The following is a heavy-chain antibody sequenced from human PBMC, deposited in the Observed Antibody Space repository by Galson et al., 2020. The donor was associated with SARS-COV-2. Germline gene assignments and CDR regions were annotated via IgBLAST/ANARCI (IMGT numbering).Heavy chain of an antibody. Sequence: PGGSLRLSCKASGFRFSNNWMSWVRQAPGKGLEWVANIKQDGTDRYYVDSVKGRFTISSDYGQNSVYLQMNNLRADDTGVYYCARDEDGYNDFWGQGTLVAVCS. CDR1: GFRFSNNW. CDR2: IKQDGTDR. CDR3: ARDEDGYNDF. D-gene: IGHD5-12*01. J-gene: IGHJ1*01. V-gene: IGHV3-7*01.